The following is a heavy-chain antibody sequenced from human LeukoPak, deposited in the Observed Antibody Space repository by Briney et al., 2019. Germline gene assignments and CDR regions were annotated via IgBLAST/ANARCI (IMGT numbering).Heavy chain of an antibody. CDR2: INPDGSST. V-gene: IGHV3-74*01. CDR3: ARGGDFSSSWYVSYY. D-gene: IGHD6-13*01. J-gene: IGHJ4*02. CDR1: GFTFSNYW. Sequence: GGSLRLSCAASGFTFSNYWMHWVRQAPGKGLVWVSRINPDGSSTSYADSVKGRFTISRDTAKNTLYLQMNSLRAEDTAVYYCARGGDFSSSWYVSYYWGQGTLVTVSS.